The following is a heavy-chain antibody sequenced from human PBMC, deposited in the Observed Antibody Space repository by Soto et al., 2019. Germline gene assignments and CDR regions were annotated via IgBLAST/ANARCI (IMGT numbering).Heavy chain of an antibody. CDR2: IYYSGST. CDR3: ARHIPFYYGSGSAVGYFDY. Sequence: XETLSLTCTVSGGSISSSSYYWGWIRQPPGKGLEWIGSIYYSGSTYYNPSLKSRVTISVDTSKNQFSLKLSSVTAADTAVYYCARHIPFYYGSGSAVGYFDYWGQGTLVTVSS. CDR1: GGSISSSSYY. D-gene: IGHD3-10*01. J-gene: IGHJ4*02. V-gene: IGHV4-39*01.